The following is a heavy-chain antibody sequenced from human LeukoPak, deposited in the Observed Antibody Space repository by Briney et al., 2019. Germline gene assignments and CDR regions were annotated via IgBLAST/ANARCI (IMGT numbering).Heavy chain of an antibody. CDR1: GFTFSSYS. CDR3: VRLANFWSGANDY. D-gene: IGHD3-3*01. CDR2: ISSGSSSI. Sequence: PGGSLRLSCAASGFTFSSYSMNWVRQTPGKGLEWVSYISSGSSSIYYADSVKGRFTISRDNAKNSLYLQMNSLRDEDTAAYYCVRLANFWSGANDYWGQGTLVTVSS. V-gene: IGHV3-48*02. J-gene: IGHJ4*02.